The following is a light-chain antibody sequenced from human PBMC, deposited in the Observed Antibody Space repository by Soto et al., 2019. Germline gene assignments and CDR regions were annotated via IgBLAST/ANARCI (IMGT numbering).Light chain of an antibody. J-gene: IGKJ1*01. CDR2: DAS. V-gene: IGKV1-5*01. Sequence: DIQMTQSPSTLSASVGDRVTITCRASQSISSWLAWYQPKPGKAPKLLIYDASSLESGVPSRFSGSGSGTEFTLTISSLQPDDFATYYGQQYNSYPWTVGQGTKVDIK. CDR3: QQYNSYPWT. CDR1: QSISSW.